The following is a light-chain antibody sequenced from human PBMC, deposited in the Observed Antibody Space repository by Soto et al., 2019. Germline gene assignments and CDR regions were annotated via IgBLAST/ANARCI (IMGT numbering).Light chain of an antibody. CDR1: SSNTGAGYD. CDR2: GNS. J-gene: IGLJ1*01. Sequence: QTVVTQPPSVSGAPGQRVTISCTGSSSNTGAGYDVYWYQQLPGTAPKLLIYGNSNRPSGVPDRFSGSKSGTSASLAITGLQAEDEADYYCQSYDSSLSYVFGTGTKLTVL. V-gene: IGLV1-40*01. CDR3: QSYDSSLSYV.